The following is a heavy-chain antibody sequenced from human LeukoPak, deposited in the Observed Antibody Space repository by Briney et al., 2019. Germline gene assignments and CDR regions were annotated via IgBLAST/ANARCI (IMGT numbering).Heavy chain of an antibody. V-gene: IGHV4-61*02. Sequence: SQTLSLTCTVSGGSISSGSYYWSWIRQPAGKGLEWIGRIYTSGSTNYNPSLKSRVTISVDTSKNQCSLKLSSVTAADTAVYYCAREEGDIVATITDYWGQGTLVTVSS. CDR1: GGSISSGSYY. CDR2: IYTSGST. D-gene: IGHD5-12*01. J-gene: IGHJ4*02. CDR3: AREEGDIVATITDY.